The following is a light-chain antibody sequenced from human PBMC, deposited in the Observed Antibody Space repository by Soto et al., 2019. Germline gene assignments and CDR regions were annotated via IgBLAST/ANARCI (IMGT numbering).Light chain of an antibody. Sequence: QSALTQPASVSGSPGQSITISCTGTSSDVGGYNYVSWYQQHPGKAPKLMIYDVNNRPSGVSNRFSGSKSGNTASLTISGLQAEDEADYYCSSYTSSRTRVFGTGTKLTVL. CDR1: SSDVGGYNY. J-gene: IGLJ1*01. CDR3: SSYTSSRTRV. V-gene: IGLV2-14*01. CDR2: DVN.